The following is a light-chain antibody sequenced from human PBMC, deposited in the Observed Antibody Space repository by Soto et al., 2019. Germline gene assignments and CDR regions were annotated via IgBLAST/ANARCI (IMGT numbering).Light chain of an antibody. CDR3: CSHAGDTVV. CDR1: RSDVGRYIF. J-gene: IGLJ1*01. V-gene: IGLV2-11*01. Sequence: QSVLTQPRSVSGSPGQSVTISCTGTRSDVGRYIFVSWYQKNPGKAPILILYDAYKQPSGVPGRFSGSKSGNTASLTISGLQAEDESDYYCCSHAGDTVVFGTGTKLTVL. CDR2: DAY.